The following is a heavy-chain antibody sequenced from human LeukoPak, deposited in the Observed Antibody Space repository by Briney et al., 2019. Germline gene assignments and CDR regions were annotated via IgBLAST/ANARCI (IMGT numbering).Heavy chain of an antibody. CDR3: ALEYRSSGGIPFDY. CDR1: GYTFTGYY. CDR2: INPNSGGT. Sequence: GASVKVSCKASGYTFTGYYMHWVRQAPGQGLEWMGWINPNSGGTNYAQKFQGRVTMTRDTSISTAYMDLSSLRSEDTAVYYCALEYRSSGGIPFDYWGQGTLVTVSS. J-gene: IGHJ4*02. V-gene: IGHV1-2*02. D-gene: IGHD6-6*01.